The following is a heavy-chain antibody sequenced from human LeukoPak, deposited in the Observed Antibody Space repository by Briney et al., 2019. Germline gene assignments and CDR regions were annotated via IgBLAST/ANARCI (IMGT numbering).Heavy chain of an antibody. J-gene: IGHJ6*03. Sequence: GGSLRLSCTASGFTFGDYAMSWVRQAPGKGLEWVGFIRSKAYGGTTEYAASVKGRFTISRDDSKSIAYLQMNSLKTEDTAVYYCTREVVVTLDLFYYYYYMDVWGKGTTVTISS. CDR3: TREVVVTLDLFYYYYYMDV. CDR1: GFTFGDYA. V-gene: IGHV3-49*04. CDR2: IRSKAYGGTT. D-gene: IGHD2-21*02.